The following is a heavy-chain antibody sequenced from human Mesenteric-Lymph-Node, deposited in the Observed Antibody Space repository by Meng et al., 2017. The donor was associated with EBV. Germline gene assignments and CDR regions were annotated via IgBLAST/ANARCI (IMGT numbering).Heavy chain of an antibody. CDR3: ARDVWTRNGASERNFENRFDL. V-gene: IGHV4-4*02. Sequence: QGQLRGSGPGRVKPSGTLSLTCAVSGGSVISRHWWSWVRQPPGTGLEWIGEIFDSGSTNYNPSLKSRVSISVDKSKNEFSLNLRSVTAEDTAIYFCARDVWTRNGASERNFENRFDLWGQGILVTVSS. J-gene: IGHJ5*02. CDR2: IFDSGST. D-gene: IGHD1-1*01. CDR1: GGSVISRHW.